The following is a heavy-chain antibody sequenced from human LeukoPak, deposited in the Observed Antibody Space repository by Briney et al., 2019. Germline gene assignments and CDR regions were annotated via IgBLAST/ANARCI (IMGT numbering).Heavy chain of an antibody. CDR2: ISYDGGNK. D-gene: IGHD3-22*01. J-gene: IGHJ4*02. Sequence: GALRLSCAASGFTFSSYGMHWVRQAPGKGLEWVAVISYDGGNKYYADSVKGRFTISRDNSKNTLYLQMNSLRAEDTAVYYCARDLTNYYDSSGYDYWGQGTLVTVSS. V-gene: IGHV3-30*03. CDR3: ARDLTNYYDSSGYDY. CDR1: GFTFSSYG.